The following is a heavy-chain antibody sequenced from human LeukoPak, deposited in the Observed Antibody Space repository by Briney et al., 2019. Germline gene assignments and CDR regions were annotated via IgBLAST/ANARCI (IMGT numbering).Heavy chain of an antibody. Sequence: PGGSLRLSCAASGFTFSSYAMGWVRQAPGKGLEWVAFLRRDGSDKYYADSVKGRFTISRDNSKNTVYLQMNSLRPEDTAVYYCAKDHSQNFDYWGQGTLVTVSS. D-gene: IGHD5-18*01. CDR3: AKDHSQNFDY. J-gene: IGHJ4*02. CDR2: LRRDGSDK. V-gene: IGHV3-30*02. CDR1: GFTFSSYA.